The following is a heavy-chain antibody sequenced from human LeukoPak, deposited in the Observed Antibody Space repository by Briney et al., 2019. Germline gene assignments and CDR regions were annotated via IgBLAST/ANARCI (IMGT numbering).Heavy chain of an antibody. CDR2: ISDSDDNT. V-gene: IGHV3-23*01. J-gene: IGHJ4*02. D-gene: IGHD3-16*01. CDR1: GFIFSRYV. Sequence: PVGSLRLSCAASGFIFSRYVMNWASQAPGKGLEWGSGISDSDDNTQHAESPEGRFTISRDNDKNTLYLHTNSLRAEDTAVYYCAKGGLRFGFDSWGQGTMVTVSS. CDR3: AKGGLRFGFDS.